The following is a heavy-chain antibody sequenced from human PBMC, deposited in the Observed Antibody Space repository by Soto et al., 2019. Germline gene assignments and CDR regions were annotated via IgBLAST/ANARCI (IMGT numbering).Heavy chain of an antibody. CDR2: IGTRGDI. Sequence: GGSLRLSCAGSGFTFSRYSMNWVRQAPGKGLEWVASIGTRGDIYYAESVKGRLTISRDNAKNSLSLEMDSLRVEDTGVYYCAREETAWPLAYGLDVWGQGNTVTVSS. D-gene: IGHD2-21*02. CDR1: GFTFSRYS. V-gene: IGHV3-21*01. CDR3: AREETAWPLAYGLDV. J-gene: IGHJ6*02.